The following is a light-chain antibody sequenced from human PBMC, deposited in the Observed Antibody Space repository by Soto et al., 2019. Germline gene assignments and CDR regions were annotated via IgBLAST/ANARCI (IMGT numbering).Light chain of an antibody. CDR3: QQSFRSPHT. V-gene: IGKV1-39*01. CDR1: QTISSY. Sequence: DIQMTQSPASLSASVGDRGSITCRASQTISSYLNWYQQKPGAATKLLIYSASTLPSGVPARFSGSGFGTDYTLTISSLQSEDFAGYYCQQSFRSPHTCGQGTKLDIE. J-gene: IGKJ1*01. CDR2: SAS.